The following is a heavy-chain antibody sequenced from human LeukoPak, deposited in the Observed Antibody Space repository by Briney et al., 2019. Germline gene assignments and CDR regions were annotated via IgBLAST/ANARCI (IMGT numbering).Heavy chain of an antibody. J-gene: IGHJ5*02. V-gene: IGHV1-69*05. D-gene: IGHD2-2*03. CDR3: GRELSESGYRPGWILSPP. CDR1: GGTFSSYA. CDR2: IIPIFGTA. Sequence: SVKVSCKASGGTFSSYAISWVRQAPGQGLEWMGGIIPIFGTANYAQKFQGRVTITTDESTSTAYMELSSLRSEDTAVYYCGRELSESGYRPGWILSPPWGRETLVTVPS.